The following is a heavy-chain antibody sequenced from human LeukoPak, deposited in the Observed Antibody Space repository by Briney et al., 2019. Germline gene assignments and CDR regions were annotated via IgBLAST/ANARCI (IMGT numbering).Heavy chain of an antibody. CDR2: INPNSGGT. J-gene: IGHJ4*02. V-gene: IGHV1-2*02. CDR1: GYTFTGYY. Sequence: ASVKVSCKASGYTFTGYYMHWVRQAPGQGLEWMGWINPNSGGTNYAQKFQGRVTMTRDTSISTAYMELSRLRSDDTAVYYCARAPQRRPSENPFDYWGQGTLVTVSS. CDR3: ARAPQRRPSENPFDY.